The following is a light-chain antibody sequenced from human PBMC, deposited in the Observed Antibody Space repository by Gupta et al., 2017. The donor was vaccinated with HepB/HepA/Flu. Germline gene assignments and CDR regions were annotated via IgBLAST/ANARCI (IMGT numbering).Light chain of an antibody. CDR3: DSYTSSTTYV. Sequence: QSPLTQPACVCDSRGQSLTISCTGTNSDVGAYNYVSWYQQHPGKAPKLIIYHVTNRPSGVSDRFSGSKSANTASLTISGLQAEDEADYYCDSYTSSTTYVFGTGTKVTVL. CDR2: HVT. J-gene: IGLJ1*01. CDR1: NSDVGAYNY. V-gene: IGLV2-14*03.